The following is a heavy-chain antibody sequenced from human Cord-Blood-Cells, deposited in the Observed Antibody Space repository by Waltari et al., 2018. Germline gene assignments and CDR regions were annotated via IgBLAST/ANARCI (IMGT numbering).Heavy chain of an antibody. Sequence: EVQLVQSGAEVKKPGATVTISCKVSGDTFTDYYMHWQQTAPGKGLEWMGLVDPEDGETIYAEKCQGRVTITEDTSTDTAYMELSSLRSEDTAVYYCATLGAAAALNFDYWGQGTLVTVSS. V-gene: IGHV1-69-2*01. CDR1: GDTFTDYY. J-gene: IGHJ4*02. D-gene: IGHD6-13*01. CDR2: VDPEDGET. CDR3: ATLGAAAALNFDY.